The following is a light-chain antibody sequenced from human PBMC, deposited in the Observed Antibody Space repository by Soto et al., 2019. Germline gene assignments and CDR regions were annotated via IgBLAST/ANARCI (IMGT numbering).Light chain of an antibody. V-gene: IGKV1-5*01. J-gene: IGKJ1*01. CDR2: DAS. CDR3: QQYNSFSPTWT. CDR1: QNVNKW. Sequence: DIQMTQSPSTLSASVGDSVTITCRASQNVNKWLAWYQQKPGRVPRLLIYDASNLEGGVPSRFRGSGSGTEFTLTISGLQPDDFATDNCQQYNSFSPTWTFGQGTKVEI.